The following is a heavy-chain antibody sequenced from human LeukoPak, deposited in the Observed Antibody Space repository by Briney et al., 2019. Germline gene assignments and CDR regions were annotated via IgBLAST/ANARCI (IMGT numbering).Heavy chain of an antibody. Sequence: GGSLRLSCAASGFTFSSYSMNWVRQAPGKGLEWVSYISSSGSTIYYADSVKGRFTISRDNAKNSLYLQMNSLRAEDTAVYYCARGEFWSGYYGYWGQGTLVTVSS. CDR3: ARGEFWSGYYGY. D-gene: IGHD3-3*01. CDR2: ISSSGSTI. CDR1: GFTFSSYS. J-gene: IGHJ4*02. V-gene: IGHV3-48*04.